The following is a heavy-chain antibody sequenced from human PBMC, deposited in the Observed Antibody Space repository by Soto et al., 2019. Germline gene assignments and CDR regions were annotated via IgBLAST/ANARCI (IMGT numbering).Heavy chain of an antibody. CDR2: IIPILGIA. CDR1: GGTFSSYT. Sequence: QVQPVQSGAEVKKPGSSVKVSCKASGGTFSSYTISWVRQAPGQGLEWMGRIIPILGIANYAQKFQGRVTITADKSTSTAYMELSSLRSEDTAVYYCARDKRYCSSTSCYYMDVWGKGTTVTVSS. J-gene: IGHJ6*03. CDR3: ARDKRYCSSTSCYYMDV. D-gene: IGHD2-2*01. V-gene: IGHV1-69*08.